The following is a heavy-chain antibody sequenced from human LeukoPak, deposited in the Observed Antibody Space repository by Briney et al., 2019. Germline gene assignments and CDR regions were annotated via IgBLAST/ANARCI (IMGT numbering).Heavy chain of an antibody. J-gene: IGHJ3*02. CDR1: GFTFSSYS. CDR2: ISSSSSYI. Sequence: GGSLRLSCAASGFTFSSYSMNWVRQAPGKGLQWVSSISSSSSYIYYADSVKGRFTISRDNAKNSLYLQMNSLRAEDTAVYYCARVRGYSGYEDAFDIWGQGTTVTVSS. D-gene: IGHD5-12*01. V-gene: IGHV3-21*01. CDR3: ARVRGYSGYEDAFDI.